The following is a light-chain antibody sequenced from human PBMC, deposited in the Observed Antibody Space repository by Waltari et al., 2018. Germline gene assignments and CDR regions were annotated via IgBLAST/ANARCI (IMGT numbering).Light chain of an antibody. CDR3: HVWETSRDYQGF. J-gene: IGLJ1*01. Sequence: SYVLTQPPSVSVAPGQTATITRGGSDIGSKSVHWYQQKAGPAPLLVIYNDADRPSGIPDRFSGSNSANTATLAISRVEAGDEADYYCHVWETSRDYQGFFGTGTKVTVL. V-gene: IGLV3-21*02. CDR2: NDA. CDR1: DIGSKS.